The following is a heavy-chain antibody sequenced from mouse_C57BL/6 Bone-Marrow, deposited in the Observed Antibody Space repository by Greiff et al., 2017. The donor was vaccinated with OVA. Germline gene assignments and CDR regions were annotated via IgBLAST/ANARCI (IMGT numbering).Heavy chain of an antibody. J-gene: IGHJ3*01. V-gene: IGHV5-17*01. CDR2: ISSGSSTI. D-gene: IGHD1-1*01. Sequence: EVHLVESGGGLVKPGGSLKLSCAASGFTFSDYGMHWVRQAPEKGLEWVAYISSGSSTIYYADTVKGRFTISRDNAKNTLFLQMTSLRSEDTAMYYCARTPSYYGSSWNWFAYWGQGTLVTVSA. CDR3: ARTPSYYGSSWNWFAY. CDR1: GFTFSDYG.